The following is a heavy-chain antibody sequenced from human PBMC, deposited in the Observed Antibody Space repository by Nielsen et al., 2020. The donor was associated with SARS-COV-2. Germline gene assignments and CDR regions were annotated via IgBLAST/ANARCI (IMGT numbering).Heavy chain of an antibody. CDR1: GYTLTELS. D-gene: IGHD3-16*02. CDR3: ARFDRDVWGSYRSSY. V-gene: IGHV1-24*01. CDR2: FDPEDGET. Sequence: ASVKVSCKVSGYTLTELSMHWVRQAPGKGLEWMGGFDPEDGETIYAQKFQGRVTMPEDTSTDTAYMELSSLRSDDTAVYYCARFDRDVWGSYRSSYWGQGTLVTVSS. J-gene: IGHJ4*02.